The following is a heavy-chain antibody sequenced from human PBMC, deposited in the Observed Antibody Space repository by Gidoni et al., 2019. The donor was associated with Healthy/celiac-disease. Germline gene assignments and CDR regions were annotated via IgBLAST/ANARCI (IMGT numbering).Heavy chain of an antibody. CDR1: GFTFSSSG. J-gene: IGHJ6*02. CDR3: ARSLRFLEWLSDYGMDV. D-gene: IGHD3-3*01. V-gene: IGHV3-33*01. Sequence: VQLVESGGGVVQPGSSLRLSCSAPGFTFSSSGMHWVRQAPGKGLEWVAVIWYDGSNKYYADSVKGRFTISRDNSKNTLYLQMNSLRAEDTAVYYCARSLRFLEWLSDYGMDVWGQGTTVTVSS. CDR2: IWYDGSNK.